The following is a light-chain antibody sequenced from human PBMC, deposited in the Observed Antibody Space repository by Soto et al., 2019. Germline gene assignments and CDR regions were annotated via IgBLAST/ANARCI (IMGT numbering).Light chain of an antibody. CDR3: QQRSHSRELT. V-gene: IGKV3-11*01. CDR1: QSVSSY. CDR2: DAS. J-gene: IGKJ4*01. Sequence: EIVLTQSPATLSLSPGERATLACRASQSVSSYLAWYQQNPGQAPRLLIYDASNRATGIPARFSGSGSGTDFTRTISGLEPEEFADYYCQQRSHSRELTFGGGNQVEIK.